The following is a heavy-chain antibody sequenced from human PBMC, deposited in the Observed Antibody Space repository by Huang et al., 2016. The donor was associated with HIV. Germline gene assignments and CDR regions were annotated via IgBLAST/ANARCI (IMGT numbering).Heavy chain of an antibody. CDR3: ARAGGFEI. J-gene: IGHJ3*02. D-gene: IGHD2-15*01. Sequence: EEHLVESGGGLVQPGGSLRLSCEASGFKFSNSWMQLVRQAPGKGLMWVSRIKIDGRTTDYVDSVKGRFTISRDNAKNTLYLQMSSLTAEDTAIYYCARAGGFEIWGQGIVVTVSS. V-gene: IGHV3-74*01. CDR1: GFKFSNSW. CDR2: IKIDGRTT.